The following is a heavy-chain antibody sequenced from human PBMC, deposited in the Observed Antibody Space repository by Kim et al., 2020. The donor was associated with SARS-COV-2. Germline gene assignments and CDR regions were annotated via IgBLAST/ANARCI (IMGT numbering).Heavy chain of an antibody. J-gene: IGHJ4*02. CDR2: ISAYNGNT. CDR1: GYTFTSYG. V-gene: IGHV1-18*01. Sequence: ASVKVSCKASGYTFTSYGISWVRQAPGQGLEWMGWISAYNGNTNYAQKLQGRVTMTTDTSTSTAYMELRSLRSDDTAVYYCARDPPYYYYDSSGYTPPFDCWGQGTLVTVSS. D-gene: IGHD3-22*01. CDR3: ARDPPYYYYDSSGYTPPFDC.